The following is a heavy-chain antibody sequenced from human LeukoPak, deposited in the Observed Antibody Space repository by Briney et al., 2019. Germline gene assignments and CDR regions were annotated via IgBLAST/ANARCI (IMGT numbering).Heavy chain of an antibody. Sequence: SETLSLTCTVSGGSISSYYWSWIRQPPGKGLEWIGYIYYSGSTNYKPSLKSRVTISVDTSKNQFSLKLSSVTAADMAVYYCARGGYYGSGNDFRFDPWGQGTLVTVSS. CDR2: IYYSGST. J-gene: IGHJ5*02. V-gene: IGHV4-59*01. CDR3: ARGGYYGSGNDFRFDP. D-gene: IGHD3-10*01. CDR1: GGSISSYY.